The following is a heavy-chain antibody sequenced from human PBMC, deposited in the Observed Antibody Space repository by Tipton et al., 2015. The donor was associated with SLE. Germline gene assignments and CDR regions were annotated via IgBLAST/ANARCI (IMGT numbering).Heavy chain of an antibody. Sequence: LRLSCTVSGGSISSYYWSWIRQPPGKGLEWIGYIYYSGSTNYNPSLKSRVTISVDTSKILFSLKLSSVTAGATAVYYCARGKRGSCSYGRRPTWYFDLWRRGTLVPVSP. CDR3: ARGKRGSCSYGRRPTWYFDL. J-gene: IGHJ2*01. CDR2: IYYSGST. D-gene: IGHD5-18*01. CDR1: GGSISSYY. V-gene: IGHV4-59*01.